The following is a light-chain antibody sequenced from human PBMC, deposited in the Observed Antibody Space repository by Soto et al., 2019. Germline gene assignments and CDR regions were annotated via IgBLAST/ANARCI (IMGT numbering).Light chain of an antibody. CDR1: QYINTR. Sequence: ELVLTQSPAPLSSFPGNIVTLSFSSSQYINTRLAWYQHRPGQAPRLIIYQTSLRAAGIPASFSASGSGTDFTLPSSYVQPEDFAIYYWQQRQSWPRTFGHGTKVDI. CDR3: QQRQSWPRT. V-gene: IGKV3-11*01. J-gene: IGKJ1*01. CDR2: QTS.